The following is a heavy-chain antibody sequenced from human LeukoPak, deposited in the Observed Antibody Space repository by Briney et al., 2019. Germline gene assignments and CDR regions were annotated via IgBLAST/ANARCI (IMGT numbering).Heavy chain of an antibody. V-gene: IGHV4-4*07. CDR2: IYTSGST. Sequence: SETLSLTCTVSGGSISSYSWSWIRQPAGKGLEWVGRIYTSGSTNYNPSLKSRVTMSIDTSKNQFSLRLSSVTAADTAVYYCASSSSYSSSDYWGQGTQVTVSS. CDR1: GGSISSYS. J-gene: IGHJ4*02. CDR3: ASSSSYSSSDY. D-gene: IGHD6-19*01.